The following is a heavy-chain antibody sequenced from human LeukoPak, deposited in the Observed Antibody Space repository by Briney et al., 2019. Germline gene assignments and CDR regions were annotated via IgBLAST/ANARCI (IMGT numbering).Heavy chain of an antibody. J-gene: IGHJ4*02. CDR1: GGSISSGDYY. V-gene: IGHV4-30-4*01. CDR3: AREPGYSYGYNDY. CDR2: IYYSGST. Sequence: PSQTLSLTCTVSGGSISSGDYYWSRIRQPPGKGLEWIGYIYYSGSTYYNPSLKSRVTISVDTSKNQFSLKLSSVTAADTAVYYCAREPGYSYGYNDYWGQGTLVTVSS. D-gene: IGHD5-18*01.